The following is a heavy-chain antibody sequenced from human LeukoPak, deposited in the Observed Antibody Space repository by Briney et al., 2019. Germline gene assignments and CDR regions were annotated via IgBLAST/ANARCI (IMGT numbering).Heavy chain of an antibody. J-gene: IGHJ3*01. D-gene: IGHD3-10*01. CDR2: INHSGST. Sequence: PSGTLSLTCDVSGGSTSGYFWSWIRQPPGKGPEWIGEINHSGSTKYIPSLKSRLTISVDTSKNQFSLKLTSVTAADTAVYYCARVDGFGESPLDAFDVWGQGTMVTVSS. CDR3: ARVDGFGESPLDAFDV. CDR1: GGSTSGYF. V-gene: IGHV4-34*01.